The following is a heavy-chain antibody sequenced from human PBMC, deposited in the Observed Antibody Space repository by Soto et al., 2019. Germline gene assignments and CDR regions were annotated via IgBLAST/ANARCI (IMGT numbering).Heavy chain of an antibody. CDR2: ISYDGSNK. D-gene: IGHD2-15*01. CDR1: GFTFSSYG. J-gene: IGHJ5*02. CDR3: AKDVEAFVVVVQGWFDP. V-gene: IGHV3-30*18. Sequence: QVQLVESGGGVVQPGRSLRLSCAASGFTFSSYGMHWVRQAPGKGLEWVAVISYDGSNKYYADSVKGRFTISRDNSKNTLYLQMNSLRAEDTAVYYCAKDVEAFVVVVQGWFDPWGQGTLVTVSS.